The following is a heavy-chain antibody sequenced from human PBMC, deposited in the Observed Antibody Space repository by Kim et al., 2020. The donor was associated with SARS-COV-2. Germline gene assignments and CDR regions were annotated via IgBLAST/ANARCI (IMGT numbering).Heavy chain of an antibody. J-gene: IGHJ6*02. D-gene: IGHD2-15*01. Sequence: SVKVSCKASGGTFSSYAISWVRQAPGQGLEWMGGIIPIFGTANYAQKFQGRVTITADESTSTAYMELSSLRSEDTAVYYCARANKGPGHRYCSGGSCYWYYYGMDVWGQGTTVTVSS. CDR2: IIPIFGTA. CDR3: ARANKGPGHRYCSGGSCYWYYYGMDV. CDR1: GGTFSSYA. V-gene: IGHV1-69*13.